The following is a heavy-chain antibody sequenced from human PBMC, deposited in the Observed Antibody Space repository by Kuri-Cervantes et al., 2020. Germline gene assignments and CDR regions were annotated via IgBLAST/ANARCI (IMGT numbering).Heavy chain of an antibody. D-gene: IGHD3-22*01. CDR1: GYTFTSYG. V-gene: IGHV1-18*01. J-gene: IGHJ4*02. Sequence: ASVKVSCKASGYTFTSYGISWVRQAPGQGPEWMGWISAYNGNTNYAQKLQGRVTMTTDTSTSTAYMELRSLRSDDTAVYYCARHDRSGYYYDFDCWGQGTLVTDSS. CDR3: ARHDRSGYYYDFDC. CDR2: ISAYNGNT.